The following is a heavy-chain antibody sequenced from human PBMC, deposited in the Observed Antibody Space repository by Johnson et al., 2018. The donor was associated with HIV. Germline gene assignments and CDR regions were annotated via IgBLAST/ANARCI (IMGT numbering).Heavy chain of an antibody. V-gene: IGHV3-23*04. CDR2: ISGSGGST. CDR1: GLTFVSYA. CDR3: AKNGARGDAFDI. J-gene: IGHJ3*02. Sequence: VQLVESGGGLVQPGGSLRLSCAASGLTFVSYAMSWVRQAPGKGLEWVSAISGSGGSTYYADSVKGRFTISRDNSKNTLYLQMNSLRAEDTAVYYCAKNGARGDAFDIWGQGTMVTVSS. D-gene: IGHD2-8*01.